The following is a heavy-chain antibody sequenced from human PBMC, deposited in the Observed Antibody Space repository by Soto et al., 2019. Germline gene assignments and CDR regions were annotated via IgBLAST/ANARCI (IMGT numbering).Heavy chain of an antibody. CDR2: IYYIFST. CDR1: GGSISSYY. D-gene: IGHD3-10*01. J-gene: IGHJ3*02. CDR3: ARLLWFGECHEKAFDAFDI. Sequence: SETLSLTCTVSGGSISSYYWSWIRQPPVNGLEFIGYIYYIFSTDYNPSLKSRFTISLYTSKNHFSLKLISFTAADTAVYYCARLLWFGECHEKAFDAFDIWGQGTMVTVS. V-gene: IGHV4-59*01.